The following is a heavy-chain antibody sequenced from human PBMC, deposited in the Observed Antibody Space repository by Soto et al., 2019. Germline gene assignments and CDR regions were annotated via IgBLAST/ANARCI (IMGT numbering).Heavy chain of an antibody. CDR2: VLPFLDIT. V-gene: IGHV1-69*02. D-gene: IGHD6-13*01. Sequence: VQLMQSGSEVKEPGSSVRVSCKTSGGTFSIYTISWVRQAPGQGLEWMGRVLPFLDITSYSQRFQGRVTITADRSTTTAYMELSSLRSEDTAVYYCAMDRDNSNWPNFDSWGQGTLVTVSS. CDR3: AMDRDNSNWPNFDS. CDR1: GGTFSIYT. J-gene: IGHJ4*02.